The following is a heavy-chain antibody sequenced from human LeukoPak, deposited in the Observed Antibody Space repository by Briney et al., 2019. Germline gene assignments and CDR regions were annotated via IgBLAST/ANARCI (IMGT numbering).Heavy chain of an antibody. CDR3: ARAHAVWYYFDY. J-gene: IGHJ4*02. D-gene: IGHD2-21*01. V-gene: IGHV1-69*05. CDR1: GGTFSSYA. CDR2: IIPIFGTA. Sequence: RASVKVSCKASGGTFSSYAISWVRQAPGQGLEWMGGIIPIFGTANYAQKFQGRVTITTDESTSTAYMELSSLRSEDTAVYYCARAHAVWYYFDYWGPGTLVTVSS.